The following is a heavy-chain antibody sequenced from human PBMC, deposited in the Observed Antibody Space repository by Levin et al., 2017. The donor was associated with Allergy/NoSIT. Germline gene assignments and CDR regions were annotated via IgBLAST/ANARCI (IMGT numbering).Heavy chain of an antibody. J-gene: IGHJ6*02. Sequence: SETLSLTCTVSGGSITNYYWSWIRQPPGKGQEWIGYIYYSGSTNYNPSLKSRVTISVDTSKNQFSLKLSSVTAADSAVYYCARDRTIAAAGGGHYYYGMDVWGQGTTVTVSS. D-gene: IGHD6-13*01. CDR3: ARDRTIAAAGGGHYYYGMDV. CDR1: GGSITNYY. V-gene: IGHV4-59*01. CDR2: IYYSGST.